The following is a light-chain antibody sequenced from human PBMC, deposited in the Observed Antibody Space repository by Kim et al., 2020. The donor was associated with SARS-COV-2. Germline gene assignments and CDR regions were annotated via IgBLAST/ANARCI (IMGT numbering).Light chain of an antibody. CDR2: VNT. J-gene: IGLJ3*02. CDR1: TASSGTPY. Sequence: KFTSCYSGNTASSGTPYVSWYQQRRGTAPKRLMYVNTNRPSEIPDRFSCPTSCAPAILVITGLQTGDEADYYCGTWDSSLSGWVFRGVTQLTVL. CDR3: GTWDSSLSGWV. V-gene: IGLV1-51*01.